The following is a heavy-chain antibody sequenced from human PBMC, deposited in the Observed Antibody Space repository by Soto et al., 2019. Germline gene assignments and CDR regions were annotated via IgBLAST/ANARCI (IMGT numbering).Heavy chain of an antibody. J-gene: IGHJ6*02. D-gene: IGHD2-21*02. CDR1: GGSISGYY. CDR3: TRDGDGRMTTNPYYYYGMDV. Sequence: PSETLSLTCTVSGGSISGYYWSWIRQPPGKGLEWIGNVYYSGGAKYNPSVKRRVSISVGTSKNQFSLNLSSVTAADTAVYYCTRDGDGRMTTNPYYYYGMDVWGPGITVTVSS. V-gene: IGHV4-59*01. CDR2: VYYSGGA.